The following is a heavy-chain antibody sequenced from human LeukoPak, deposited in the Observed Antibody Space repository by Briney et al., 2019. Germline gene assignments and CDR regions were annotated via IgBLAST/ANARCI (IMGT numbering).Heavy chain of an antibody. CDR1: GFTFSSYA. V-gene: IGHV3-30*04. CDR2: ISYDGSNK. CDR3: ARTGVCSSTSCYNNWFDP. Sequence: GGSLRLSCAASGFTFSSYAMHWVRQAPGKGLEWVAVISYDGSNKYYADSVKGRFTISRDNSNNKLYLKMNSLRAEDTAVYYCARTGVCSSTSCYNNWFDPWGQGTLVTVSS. J-gene: IGHJ5*02. D-gene: IGHD2-2*01.